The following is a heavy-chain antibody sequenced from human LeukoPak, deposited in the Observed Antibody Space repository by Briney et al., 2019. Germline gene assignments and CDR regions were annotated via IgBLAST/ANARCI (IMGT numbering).Heavy chain of an antibody. J-gene: IGHJ4*02. D-gene: IGHD3-10*01. CDR2: INRSGST. CDR1: GGSIRSGDYS. V-gene: IGHV4-34*01. Sequence: TSETLSLTCTVSGGSIRSGDYSWSWIRQPPGKGLEWIGEINRSGSTNYNPSLKSRVTISVDTSKNQFSLKLSSVTAADTAVYYCARGGGLLWFGELQHFDYWGQGTLVTVSS. CDR3: ARGGGLLWFGELQHFDY.